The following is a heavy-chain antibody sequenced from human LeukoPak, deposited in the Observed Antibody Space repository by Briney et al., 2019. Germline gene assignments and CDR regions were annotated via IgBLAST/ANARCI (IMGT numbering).Heavy chain of an antibody. CDR3: ARVSVAAAFDI. CDR1: GFTFSDYY. V-gene: IGHV3-11*06. Sequence: AGGSLRLSCAASGFTFSDYYMSWIRQAPGKGPEWVSHISTTNDYTNYADSVRGRFTISRDNTKNSLYLQVNSLRAEDTAVYYCARVSVAAAFDIWGQGTMVTVSS. CDR2: ISTTNDYT. J-gene: IGHJ3*02. D-gene: IGHD6-19*01.